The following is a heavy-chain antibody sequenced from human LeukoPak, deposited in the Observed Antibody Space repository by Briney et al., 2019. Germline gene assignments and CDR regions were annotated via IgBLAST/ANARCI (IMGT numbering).Heavy chain of an antibody. V-gene: IGHV3-48*03. CDR1: GFIFSSYE. J-gene: IGHJ3*02. CDR3: ARDQGTRIRRHAFDI. Sequence: PGGSLRLSCVASGFIFSSYEMNWVRQAPGKGQEWVSYISSSDNTIYYADSVKGRFTISRDNAKNSLYLQMNSLRAEDTAVYYCARDQGTRIRRHAFDIWGQGTMVTVSS. D-gene: IGHD1-1*01. CDR2: ISSSDNTI.